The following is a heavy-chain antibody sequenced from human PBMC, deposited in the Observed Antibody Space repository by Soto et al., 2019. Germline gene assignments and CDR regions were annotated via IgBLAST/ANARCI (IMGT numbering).Heavy chain of an antibody. CDR3: GRVGGGSCYQSNYYYYGMDV. D-gene: IGHD2-15*01. Sequence: PSETLSLTCTFSGCSISSYYWSLIRQPPGKGLEWIGYIYYSGSTNYNPSLKSRVTISVDTSKNQFSLKLSSVTAADTAVYYCGRVGGGSCYQSNYYYYGMDVGGQGTTVTVSS. CDR2: IYYSGST. CDR1: GCSISSYY. J-gene: IGHJ6*02. V-gene: IGHV4-59*01.